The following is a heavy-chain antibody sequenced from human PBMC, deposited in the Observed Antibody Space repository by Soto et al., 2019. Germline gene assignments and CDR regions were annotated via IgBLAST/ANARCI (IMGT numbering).Heavy chain of an antibody. Sequence: QVQLVESGGGVVQPGRSLRLSCAASGFTFNTYGMHWVRQAPGQGLEWVAVIYYDGRNKYYEAPVKGRFTISRANTKNTLYLQMNTLRVEDTAVHYCARDLGELWPSVGGYWGQGTLVTVSS. D-gene: IGHD1-26*01. V-gene: IGHV3-33*01. CDR2: IYYDGRNK. J-gene: IGHJ4*02. CDR1: GFTFNTYG. CDR3: ARDLGELWPSVGGY.